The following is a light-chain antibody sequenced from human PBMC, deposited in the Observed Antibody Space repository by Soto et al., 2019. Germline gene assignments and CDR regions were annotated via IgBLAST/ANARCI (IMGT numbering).Light chain of an antibody. CDR1: QSVAYTY. CDR2: GAS. Sequence: EIVLTQSPATLSLSPGERATLSCRARQSVAYTYLAWFQQKPGQAPRLLIYGASNRATGIPDRFSGSGSGTDFTLTISRLEPEDFAVYYCQQYGNSPPETFGQGTRLEI. J-gene: IGKJ5*01. CDR3: QQYGNSPPET. V-gene: IGKV3-20*01.